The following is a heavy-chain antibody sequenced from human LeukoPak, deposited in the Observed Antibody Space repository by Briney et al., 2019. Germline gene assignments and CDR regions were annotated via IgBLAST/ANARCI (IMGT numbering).Heavy chain of an antibody. CDR1: GGSISSYY. Sequence: SETLSLTCTVSGGSISSYYWSWIRQPPGKGLEWIGYIYYSGSTNYNPSLRSRVTISVDTSKNQFSLKLRSVTAADTAVYYCARSSESYDSSGYYSYYFDYRGQGTLVTVSS. J-gene: IGHJ4*02. V-gene: IGHV4-59*01. CDR3: ARSSESYDSSGYYSYYFDY. CDR2: IYYSGST. D-gene: IGHD3-22*01.